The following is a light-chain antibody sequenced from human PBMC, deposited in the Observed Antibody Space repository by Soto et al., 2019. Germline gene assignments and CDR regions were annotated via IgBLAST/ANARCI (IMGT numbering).Light chain of an antibody. V-gene: IGKV1-5*01. J-gene: IGKJ1*01. CDR3: QHYNTHSTWT. CDR1: QSINSW. CDR2: DAS. Sequence: DIQMTQSPSTLSASVGDSVTITCRASQSINSWLAWYQQKPGKAPNLLIYDASSLQSGVPSRFSGSGSGTEFTLTINSLQPDDFATYYCQHYNTHSTWTFGQGTKVDIK.